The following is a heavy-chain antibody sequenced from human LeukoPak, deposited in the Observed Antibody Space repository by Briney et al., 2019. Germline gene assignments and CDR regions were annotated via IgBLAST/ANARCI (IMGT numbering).Heavy chain of an antibody. J-gene: IGHJ4*02. Sequence: GGSLRLSCVASGFTLSTYGMHWVRQAPGKGLEWVAVIWYDGSNKYYADSVKGRFTISRDNSKNTLYLQMNSLRAENTAVYYCARDPHTAAGFDYWGQGTLVTVSS. D-gene: IGHD6-13*01. CDR1: GFTLSTYG. V-gene: IGHV3-33*01. CDR2: IWYDGSNK. CDR3: ARDPHTAAGFDY.